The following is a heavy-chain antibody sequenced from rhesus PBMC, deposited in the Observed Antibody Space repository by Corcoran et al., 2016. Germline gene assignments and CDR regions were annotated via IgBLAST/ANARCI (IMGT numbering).Heavy chain of an antibody. J-gene: IGHJ4*01. CDR1: GFPFSSYV. Sequence: EVQLVETGGGLVQPGGALKLSCAASGFPFSSYVMNWVRQAPGKGLEWVSGINNNGGSTYYADSVKGRFTISRDNSKNTLSLQMNSLRAEDTAVYYCATDTIATTGSVSYWGQGVLVTVSS. D-gene: IGHD4-29*01. V-gene: IGHV3S5*01. CDR2: INNNGGST. CDR3: ATDTIATTGSVSY.